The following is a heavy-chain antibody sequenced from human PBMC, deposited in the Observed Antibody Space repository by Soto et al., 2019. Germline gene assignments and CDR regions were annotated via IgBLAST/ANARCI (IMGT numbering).Heavy chain of an antibody. V-gene: IGHV4-4*07. CDR3: ARDSVAVAFDY. CDR2: IYTSGST. CDR1: GGSIRTHY. J-gene: IGHJ4*02. Sequence: QVQLQESGPGLVKPSETLSLTCNVSGGSIRTHYWSWIRQPAGKGLEWIGRIYTSGSTSYNPSLKSRVSMSIDTSKNHFSLRLTSVTAADTAVYYCARDSVAVAFDYWGQGMLVTVSS. D-gene: IGHD6-19*01.